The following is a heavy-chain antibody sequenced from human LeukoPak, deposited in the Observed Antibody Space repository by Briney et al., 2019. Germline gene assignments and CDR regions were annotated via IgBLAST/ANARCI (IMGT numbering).Heavy chain of an antibody. CDR1: GYSISSGYY. CDR2: INHSGST. D-gene: IGHD1-26*01. CDR3: AGGIVGAHAY. J-gene: IGHJ1*01. V-gene: IGHV4-38-2*01. Sequence: PSETLSLTCAVSGYSISSGYYWGWIRQPPGKGLEWIGNINHSGSTYYNPSLKSRVTISVDTSKNQFSLNLSSVTAADTAVYYCAGGIVGAHAYWGQGTLVTVSS.